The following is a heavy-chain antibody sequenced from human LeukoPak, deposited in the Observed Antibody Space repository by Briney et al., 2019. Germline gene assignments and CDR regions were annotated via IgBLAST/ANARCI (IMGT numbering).Heavy chain of an antibody. CDR2: IYPGDSDT. CDR1: GYSFTSYW. V-gene: IGHV5-51*01. Sequence: GESLKISCKGSGYSFTSYWIGWVRQMPGKGLEWMGIIYPGDSDTKYSPSFQGQVTISADNSINTAYLQWSSLKASDTAMYFCARQVAGQGNAFDIRGQGTMVTVSS. D-gene: IGHD6-19*01. J-gene: IGHJ3*02. CDR3: ARQVAGQGNAFDI.